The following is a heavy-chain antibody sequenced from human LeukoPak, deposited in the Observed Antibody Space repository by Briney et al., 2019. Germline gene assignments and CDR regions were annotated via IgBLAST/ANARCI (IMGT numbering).Heavy chain of an antibody. CDR1: GFTFSRYW. Sequence: GVSLRLSCVASGFTFSRYWMSWVRQAPGKGLEWVAKIKQDGSGEYYLDSVKGRFTISRDNAKNSLYLQMNSLRADDTAVYFCTTGYSSGWYIEGNYWGQGTLVTVSS. CDR2: IKQDGSGE. CDR3: TTGYSSGWYIEGNY. D-gene: IGHD6-19*01. J-gene: IGHJ4*02. V-gene: IGHV3-7*01.